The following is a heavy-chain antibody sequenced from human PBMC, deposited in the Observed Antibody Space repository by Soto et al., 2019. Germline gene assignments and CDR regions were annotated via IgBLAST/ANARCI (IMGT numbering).Heavy chain of an antibody. Sequence: ASVKVSCKASGYTFTRYDINWVRQATGQGLEWMGWMNPNSGNTGYAQKFQGRVTMTRNTSISTAYMELSSLRSEDTAVYYCARGQEGLDAFXIWGQGTMVXVSS. CDR2: MNPNSGNT. CDR1: GYTFTRYD. V-gene: IGHV1-8*01. CDR3: ARGQEGLDAFXI. J-gene: IGHJ3*02.